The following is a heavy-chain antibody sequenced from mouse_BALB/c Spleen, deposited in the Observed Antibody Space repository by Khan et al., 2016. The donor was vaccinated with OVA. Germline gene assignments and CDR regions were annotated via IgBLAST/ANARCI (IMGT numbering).Heavy chain of an antibody. J-gene: IGHJ4*01. CDR2: ICAGGSK. CDR3: AKDPPYYGMDY. Sequence: QVQLKESGPGLVAPSQSLSITCTVSGFSLTDYAVSWIRQPPGKGLEWLGVICAGGSKSYNLVLKSRLCISKDNSKSQVFLKVNSLQTDVTAMYYCAKDPPYYGMDYWGQGTSVTVSS. V-gene: IGHV2-6-5*01. CDR1: GFSLTDYA.